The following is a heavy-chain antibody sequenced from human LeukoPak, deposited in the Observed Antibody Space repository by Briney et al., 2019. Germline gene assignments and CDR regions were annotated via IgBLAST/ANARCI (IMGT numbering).Heavy chain of an antibody. CDR2: IWYDGSNK. J-gene: IGHJ6*02. V-gene: IGHV3-33*08. D-gene: IGHD3-10*01. CDR3: ARDFGPDYYYYGMDV. CDR1: GFTFSSYA. Sequence: PGRSLRLSCAASGFTFSSYAMHWVRQAPGKGLEWVAVIWYDGSNKYYADSVKGRFTISRDNSKNTLYLQMNSLRAEDTAVYYCARDFGPDYYYYGMDVWGQGTTVTVSS.